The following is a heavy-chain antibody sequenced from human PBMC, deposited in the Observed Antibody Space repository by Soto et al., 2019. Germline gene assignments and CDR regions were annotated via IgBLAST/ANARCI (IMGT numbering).Heavy chain of an antibody. CDR3: ARSRGYYDSSGYSYY. V-gene: IGHV4-4*02. Sequence: SETLSLTCAVSGGSISSSNWWSWVRQPPGKGLEWIGEIYHGGSTNYNPSLKSRVTISVDKSKNQFSLKLSSVTAADTAVYYCARSRGYYDSSGYSYYWGQGTLVTVSS. CDR2: IYHGGST. D-gene: IGHD3-22*01. J-gene: IGHJ4*02. CDR1: GGSISSSNW.